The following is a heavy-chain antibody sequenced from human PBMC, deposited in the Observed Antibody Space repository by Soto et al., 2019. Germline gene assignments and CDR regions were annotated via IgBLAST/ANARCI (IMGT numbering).Heavy chain of an antibody. CDR1: GFTISNYW. D-gene: IGHD2-15*01. V-gene: IGHV3-7*01. Sequence: EVQLVESGGGLVQPGGSLRLSCAASGFTISNYWMTWVRQAPGKGLEWVANIKQDGSETYYVDSVKGRFTISRDNAKNSLYLQMSSLRADDTAVYYCANSLFCYGGTCYPYSLDYWGQGTLVTVSS. CDR2: IKQDGSET. CDR3: ANSLFCYGGTCYPYSLDY. J-gene: IGHJ4*02.